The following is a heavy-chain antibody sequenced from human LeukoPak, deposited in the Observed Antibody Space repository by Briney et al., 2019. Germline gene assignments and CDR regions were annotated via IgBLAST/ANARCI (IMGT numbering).Heavy chain of an antibody. D-gene: IGHD1-26*01. V-gene: IGHV3-30*04. Sequence: SGGSLRLSCAASGFTFSSYAMHWVRQATGKGLEWVAVISYDGSNKYYADSVKGRFTISRDNSKNTLYLQMNSLRAEDTAVYYCAREGIVGATCFDYWGQGTLVTVSS. CDR2: ISYDGSNK. CDR1: GFTFSSYA. J-gene: IGHJ4*02. CDR3: AREGIVGATCFDY.